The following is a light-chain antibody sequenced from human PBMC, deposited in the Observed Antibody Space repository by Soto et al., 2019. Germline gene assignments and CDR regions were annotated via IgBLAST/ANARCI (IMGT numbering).Light chain of an antibody. J-gene: IGKJ1*01. CDR2: KAS. CDR1: QSLSSW. V-gene: IGKV1-5*03. Sequence: DIQMTQSPSTLSASVGDRVTITCRASQSLSSWLAWYQQKPGKAPKLLIYKASNLEGGVPSRFSGSGSGTEFTLTISSLQPDEFATYYCQQYNSYSWTFGQGTKVEIK. CDR3: QQYNSYSWT.